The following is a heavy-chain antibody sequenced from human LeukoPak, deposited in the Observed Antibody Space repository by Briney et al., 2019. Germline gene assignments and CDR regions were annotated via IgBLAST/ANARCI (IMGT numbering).Heavy chain of an antibody. CDR1: GFTFSSYS. J-gene: IGHJ4*02. V-gene: IGHV3-21*01. CDR3: ASNPLDCSSTSCYGPTGY. D-gene: IGHD2-2*01. Sequence: GGSLRLSCAASGFTFSSYSMNWVRQAPGKGLEWVSSISSSSSYIYYADSVKGRFTISRDNAKDSLYLQMNSLRAEDTAVYYCASNPLDCSSTSCYGPTGYWGQGTLVTVSS. CDR2: ISSSSSYI.